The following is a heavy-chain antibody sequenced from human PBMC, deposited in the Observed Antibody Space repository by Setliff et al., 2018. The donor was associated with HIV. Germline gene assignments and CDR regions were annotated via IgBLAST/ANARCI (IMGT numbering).Heavy chain of an antibody. V-gene: IGHV4-39*01. J-gene: IGHJ6*03. CDR2: IYYSGST. D-gene: IGHD5-18*01. Sequence: NPSETLSLTCTVSGGSISSSSYYWGWIRQPPGKGLEWIGSIYYSGSTYYNPSLKSRVTISVDTSKNQLSLKLSSVTAADTAVYYCARHNTGYSYGYDYYYYYMDVRGKGTTVTVSS. CDR1: GGSISSSSYY. CDR3: ARHNTGYSYGYDYYYYYMDV.